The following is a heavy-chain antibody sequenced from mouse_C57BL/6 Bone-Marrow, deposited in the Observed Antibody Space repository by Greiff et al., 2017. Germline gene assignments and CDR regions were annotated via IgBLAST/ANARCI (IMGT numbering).Heavy chain of an antibody. CDR3: ARCGAQALYAMDY. D-gene: IGHD3-2*02. CDR2: IYPRDGST. J-gene: IGHJ4*01. CDR1: GYTFTDHT. V-gene: IGHV1-78*01. Sequence: VKLMESDAELVKPGASVKISCKVSGYTFTDHTIHWMKQRPEQGLEWIGYIYPRDGSTKYNEKFKGKATLTADKSSSTAYMQLNSLTSEDSAVYFCARCGAQALYAMDYWGQGTSVTVSS.